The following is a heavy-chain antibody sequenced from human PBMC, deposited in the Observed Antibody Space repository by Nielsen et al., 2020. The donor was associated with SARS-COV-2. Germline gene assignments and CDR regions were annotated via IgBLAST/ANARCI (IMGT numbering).Heavy chain of an antibody. CDR3: ARDRTPRAVTTVGYYYYYGMDV. J-gene: IGHJ6*02. V-gene: IGHV3-15*01. D-gene: IGHD4-23*01. Sequence: WLRQPPGKGLEWVGRIKSKTDGGTTDYAAPVKGRFTISRDDSKNTLYLQMNSLRAEDTAVYYCARDRTPRAVTTVGYYYYYGMDVWGQGTTVTVSS. CDR2: IKSKTDGGTT.